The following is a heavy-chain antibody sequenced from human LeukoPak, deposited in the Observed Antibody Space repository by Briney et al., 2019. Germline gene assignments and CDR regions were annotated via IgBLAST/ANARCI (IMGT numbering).Heavy chain of an antibody. J-gene: IGHJ5*02. CDR1: GGTFSSYA. CDR3: ARPYCSSTSCYDTSHWFDP. V-gene: IGHV1-69*05. D-gene: IGHD2-2*01. Sequence: SVKVSCKASGGTFSSYAISWVRRAPGQGLEWMGGIIPIFGTANYAQKFQGRVTITTDESTSTAYMELSSLRSEDTAVYYCARPYCSSTSCYDTSHWFDPWGQGTLVTVSS. CDR2: IIPIFGTA.